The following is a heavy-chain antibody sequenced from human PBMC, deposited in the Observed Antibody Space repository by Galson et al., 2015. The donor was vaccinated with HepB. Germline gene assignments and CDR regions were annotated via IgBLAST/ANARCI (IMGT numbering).Heavy chain of an antibody. CDR1: GGSISSYY. CDR2: IYYSGST. D-gene: IGHD5-18*01. CDR3: ARDPGYSYGSRGGLDY. J-gene: IGHJ4*02. Sequence: LSLTCTVSGGSISSYYWSWIRQPPGKGLEWIGYIYYSGSTNYNPSLKSRVTISVDTSKNQFSLKLSSVTAADTAVYYCARDPGYSYGSRGGLDYWGQGTLVTVSS. V-gene: IGHV4-59*01.